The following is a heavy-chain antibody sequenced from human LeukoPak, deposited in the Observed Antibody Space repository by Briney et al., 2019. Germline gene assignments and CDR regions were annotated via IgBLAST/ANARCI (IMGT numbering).Heavy chain of an antibody. J-gene: IGHJ4*02. CDR2: INPNSGGR. CDR3: ARGLGGSGSYYNPGDY. Sequence: ASVNVSCKASGYTFTGYYMHWVRQPPGKGLEWMGWINPNSGGRNYAQKFQGWGTMTRDPSISTEYMELSRVRSDDRGVYYCARGLGGSGSYYNPGDYWGQGTLVTVSS. V-gene: IGHV1-2*04. D-gene: IGHD3-10*01. CDR1: GYTFTGYY.